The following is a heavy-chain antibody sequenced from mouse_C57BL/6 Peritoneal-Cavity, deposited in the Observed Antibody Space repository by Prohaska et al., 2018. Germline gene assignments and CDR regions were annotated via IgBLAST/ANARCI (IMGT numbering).Heavy chain of an antibody. Sequence: GVGWIRQPSGKGLEWLAHIWWDDDKYYNPALKSRLTISKDTSKNQVFLKIANVDTADTATYYCARSDSSGFDYWGQGTTPTVSS. CDR3: ARSDSSGFDY. J-gene: IGHJ2*01. D-gene: IGHD3-2*02. CDR1: G. CDR2: IWWDDDK. V-gene: IGHV8-8*01.